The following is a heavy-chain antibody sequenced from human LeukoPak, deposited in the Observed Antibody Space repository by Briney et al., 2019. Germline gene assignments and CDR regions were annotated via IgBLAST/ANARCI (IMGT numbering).Heavy chain of an antibody. D-gene: IGHD2-2*01. Sequence: VKGSCKASGYTFTSCGISWMRQAPGQGLEWMGWISAYNGNTNYAQKLQGRVTMTTDTSTSTAYMELRSLRSDDTAVYYCARLSSYFDYWGQGTLVTVPS. CDR2: ISAYNGNT. V-gene: IGHV1-18*01. CDR3: ARLSSYFDY. CDR1: GYTFTSCG. J-gene: IGHJ4*02.